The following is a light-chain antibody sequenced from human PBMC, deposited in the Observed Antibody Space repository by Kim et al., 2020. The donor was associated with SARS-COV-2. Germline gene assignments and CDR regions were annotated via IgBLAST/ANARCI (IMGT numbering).Light chain of an antibody. J-gene: IGKJ1*01. V-gene: IGKV1-5*03. Sequence: AASVGDTVTISCRASQSVGLWLAWYQHKPGQVPKRLIDKCSEIQPGVPSGFVGGGFGTHFTLTISSLQPSDFAVYYCHQYGSHSTFGPGTKVDIK. CDR2: KCS. CDR1: QSVGLW. CDR3: HQYGSHST.